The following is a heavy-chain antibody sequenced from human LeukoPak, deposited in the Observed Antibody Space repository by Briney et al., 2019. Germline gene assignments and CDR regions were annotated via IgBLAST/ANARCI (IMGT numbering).Heavy chain of an antibody. D-gene: IGHD4-11*01. J-gene: IGHJ6*02. V-gene: IGHV3-74*01. CDR1: GFTFSSYW. Sequence: PGGSLRLPCAASGFTFSSYWMHWVRQAPGKGLVWVSRINSDGSSTSYADSVKGRFTISRDNAKNTLYLQMNSLRAEDTAVYYCARRATTGFYYYYGMDVWGQGTTVTVSS. CDR2: INSDGSST. CDR3: ARRATTGFYYYYGMDV.